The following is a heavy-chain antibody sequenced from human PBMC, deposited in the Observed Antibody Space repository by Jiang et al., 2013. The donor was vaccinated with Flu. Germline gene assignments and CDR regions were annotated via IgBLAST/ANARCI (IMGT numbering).Heavy chain of an antibody. Sequence: SGAEVKKPGASVKVSCKASGYTFTSYAMHWVRQAPGQRLEWMGWINAGNGNTKYSQKFQGRVTITRDTSASTAYMELSSLRSEDTAVYYCARGPQYYYDSSGYYGGTFDYWGQGTLVTVSS. J-gene: IGHJ4*02. CDR2: INAGNGNT. V-gene: IGHV1-3*01. CDR1: GYTFTSYA. CDR3: ARGPQYYYDSSGYYGGTFDY. D-gene: IGHD3-22*01.